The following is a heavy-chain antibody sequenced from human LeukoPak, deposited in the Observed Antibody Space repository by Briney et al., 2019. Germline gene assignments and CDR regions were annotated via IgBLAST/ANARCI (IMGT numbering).Heavy chain of an antibody. J-gene: IGHJ4*02. CDR2: ISGSNPNT. CDR3: AKITAAGIDH. D-gene: IGHD6-13*01. Sequence: GGSLRLSCAASGFTFSSYGMTWVRQAPGKGLEWVSSISGSNPNTYYADSVRGRFTISRDNSKNTLDLQMSSLRAEDSAIYYCAKITAAGIDHWGQGTLVTVSS. V-gene: IGHV3-23*01. CDR1: GFTFSSYG.